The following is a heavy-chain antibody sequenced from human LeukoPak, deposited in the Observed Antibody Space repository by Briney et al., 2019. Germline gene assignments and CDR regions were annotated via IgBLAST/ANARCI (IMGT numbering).Heavy chain of an antibody. CDR2: TYHRSTWYD. D-gene: IGHD6-13*01. V-gene: IGHV6-1*01. CDR1: GDSVSSNNAA. J-gene: IGHJ4*02. CDR3: TREVAGTGGFDY. Sequence: SHTLSLTFAISGDSVSSNNAAWNWIRQSPSRGLEWLGRTYHRSTWYDDYVVSVRSRLTITPDISKNQVSLQLNSVTPEDTAVYYCTREVAGTGGFDYWGQGITVTVSS.